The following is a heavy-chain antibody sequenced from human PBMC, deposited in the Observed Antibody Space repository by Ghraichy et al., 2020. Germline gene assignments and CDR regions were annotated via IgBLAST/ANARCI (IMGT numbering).Heavy chain of an antibody. CDR1: GFTFSSYG. D-gene: IGHD2-15*01. Sequence: GGSPRLSCAASGFTFSSYGMHWVRQAPGKGLEWVAFIRYDGSNKYYADSVKGRFTISRDNSKNTLYLQMNSLRAEDTAVYYCANARYCSGGSCYSGYYWGQGTLVTVSS. CDR2: IRYDGSNK. J-gene: IGHJ4*02. V-gene: IGHV3-30*02. CDR3: ANARYCSGGSCYSGYY.